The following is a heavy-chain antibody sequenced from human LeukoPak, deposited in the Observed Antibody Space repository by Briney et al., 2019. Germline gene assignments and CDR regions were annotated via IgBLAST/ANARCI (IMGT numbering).Heavy chain of an antibody. V-gene: IGHV3-23*01. Sequence: GGSLRLSCAASGFTFSSYAMNWVRQAPGRGPEWVSSIGGFSTDTYYADSVRGRFTISRDKSRNTLSLQMNSLRADDTALYYCARGRGTTAQATIFDFWGQGTLVTVSS. D-gene: IGHD1-7*01. CDR1: GFTFSSYA. CDR2: IGGFSTDT. CDR3: ARGRGTTAQATIFDF. J-gene: IGHJ4*02.